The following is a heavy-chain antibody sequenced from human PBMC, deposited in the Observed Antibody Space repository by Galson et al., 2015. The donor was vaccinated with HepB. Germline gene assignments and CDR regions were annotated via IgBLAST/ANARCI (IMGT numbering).Heavy chain of an antibody. V-gene: IGHV3-30*18. CDR1: GFTFSSYG. Sequence: SLRLSCAASGFTFSSYGMHWVRQAPGKGLEWVAVISYDGSNKYYADSVKGRFTISRDNSKNTLYLQMNSLRAEDTAVYYCAKPYWQWLDSNWFDPWGQGTLVTVSS. J-gene: IGHJ5*02. D-gene: IGHD6-19*01. CDR3: AKPYWQWLDSNWFDP. CDR2: ISYDGSNK.